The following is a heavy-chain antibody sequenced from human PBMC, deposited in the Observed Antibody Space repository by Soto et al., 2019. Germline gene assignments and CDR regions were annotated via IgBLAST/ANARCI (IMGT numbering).Heavy chain of an antibody. CDR1: GYSFTSYW. CDR2: IYPGDSDT. D-gene: IGHD6-19*01. Sequence: GESLKISCKGSGYSFTSYWIGWVRQMPGKGLEWMGIIYPGDSDTRYSPSFQGQVTISADKSISTAYLQWSSLKASDTAMYYCARHGYGSSGSQFGYYYYYMDVWGKGTTVTVSS. V-gene: IGHV5-51*01. J-gene: IGHJ6*03. CDR3: ARHGYGSSGSQFGYYYYYMDV.